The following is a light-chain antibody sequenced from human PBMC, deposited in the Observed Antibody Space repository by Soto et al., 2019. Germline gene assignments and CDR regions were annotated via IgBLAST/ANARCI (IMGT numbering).Light chain of an antibody. CDR3: QQYNNWQWT. CDR1: ESVSSN. Sequence: EIVMTQSPATLSVSPGERATLSCRASESVSSNLAWYQQKPGQAPRLLIYGASTGATGIPARFSGSGSGTEFTLTISSLQSEDFEVYYCQQYNNWQWTFGQGTKVEIK. CDR2: GAS. J-gene: IGKJ1*01. V-gene: IGKV3-15*01.